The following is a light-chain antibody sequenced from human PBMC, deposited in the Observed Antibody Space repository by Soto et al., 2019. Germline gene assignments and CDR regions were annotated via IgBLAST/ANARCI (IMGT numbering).Light chain of an antibody. V-gene: IGKV3-11*01. CDR2: GAS. Sequence: EIVMTQSPATLSVSPGERATLSCRDSQSVTSNLAWYQQTPGQAPRLLIYGASTRATGIPARFSGSGSGTDFTLTISSLEPEDFAVYYCQQRSNWPTFGQGTRLEIK. CDR1: QSVTSN. J-gene: IGKJ5*01. CDR3: QQRSNWPT.